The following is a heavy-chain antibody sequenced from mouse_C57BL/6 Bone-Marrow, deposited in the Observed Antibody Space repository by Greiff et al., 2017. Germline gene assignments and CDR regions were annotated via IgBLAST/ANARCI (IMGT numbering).Heavy chain of an antibody. J-gene: IGHJ3*02. CDR3: TNCYGNYG. D-gene: IGHD2-1*01. CDR2: IRNKANNHAT. V-gene: IGHV6-6*01. CDR1: GFTFSDAW. Sequence: EVMLVESGGGLVQPGGSMKLSCAASGFTFSDAWMDWVRQSPEKGLEWVGEIRNKANNHATYYAESVKGRFTISRDDSKCSVYLRLNSLRAEDTGIYYCTNCYGNYGWGQGTLVTVSA.